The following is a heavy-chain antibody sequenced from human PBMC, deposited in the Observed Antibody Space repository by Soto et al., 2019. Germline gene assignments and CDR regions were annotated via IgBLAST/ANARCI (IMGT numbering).Heavy chain of an antibody. CDR2: IYTSGST. CDR3: ARVLAGSPLGFDY. CDR1: GGSISSYY. Sequence: TLSLTCTVSGGSISSYYWSWIRQPAGKGLEWIGRIYTSGSTNYNPSLKSRVTMSVDTSKNQFSLKLSSVTAADTAVYYCARVLAGSPLGFDYWAREPWSPSPQ. D-gene: IGHD3-9*01. V-gene: IGHV4-4*07. J-gene: IGHJ4*02.